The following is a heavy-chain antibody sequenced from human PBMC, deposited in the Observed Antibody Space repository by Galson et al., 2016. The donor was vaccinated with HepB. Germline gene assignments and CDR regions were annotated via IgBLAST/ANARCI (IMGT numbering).Heavy chain of an antibody. V-gene: IGHV3-33*01. D-gene: IGHD4-17*01. J-gene: IGHJ4*02. CDR2: IWYDGTIK. CDR1: GFTFASYG. CDR3: ARDYGDSNSYFNY. Sequence: SLRLSCAASGFTFASYGMHWVRQAPAKGLEWVAFIWYDGTIKYYADSVKDRFTISRDNSKDTLYLQMNSLRAEDTAVYYCARDYGDSNSYFNYWGQGTLVTVSS.